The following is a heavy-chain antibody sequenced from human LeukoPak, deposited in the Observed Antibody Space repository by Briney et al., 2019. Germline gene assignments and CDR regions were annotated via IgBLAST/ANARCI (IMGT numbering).Heavy chain of an antibody. D-gene: IGHD3-3*01. CDR1: GYTLTQLS. CDR3: ATNRQIMILGVVIMPAFDI. J-gene: IGHJ3*02. CDR2: FDVEDGEV. Sequence: ASVKVSCKVSGYTLTQLSVHWVRQAPGKGLEWMGGFDVEDGEVIYAQKFQGRVTMTEDTSTDTAYMELSSLRSEDTAVYYCATNRQIMILGVVIMPAFDIWGQGTMVTVSS. V-gene: IGHV1-24*01.